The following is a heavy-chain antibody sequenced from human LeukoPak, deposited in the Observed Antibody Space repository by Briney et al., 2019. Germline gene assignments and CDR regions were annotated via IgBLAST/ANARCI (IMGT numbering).Heavy chain of an antibody. V-gene: IGHV3-30*01. D-gene: IGHD6-13*01. Sequence: GGSLRLFCAASGFAFSSYAMHWVRQAPGKGLEWVAFISYDGSDKYYADSVRGRFTISRDNSKNTLYLQMNSLRAEDTAVYYCARDLRSNWYYYFDYWGQGNLVTVSS. J-gene: IGHJ4*02. CDR2: ISYDGSDK. CDR1: GFAFSSYA. CDR3: ARDLRSNWYYYFDY.